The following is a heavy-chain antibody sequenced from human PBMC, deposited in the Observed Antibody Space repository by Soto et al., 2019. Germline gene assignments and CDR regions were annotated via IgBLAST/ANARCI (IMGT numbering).Heavy chain of an antibody. CDR3: ARVFRWSSSSWGFDY. D-gene: IGHD6-6*01. V-gene: IGHV1-18*01. J-gene: IGHJ4*02. CDR2: ISAYNAHT. CDR1: GYTFLSYG. Sequence: QVQLVQSGAEVKEPGASVKVSCKASGYTFLSYGITWVRQAPGQGLEWMGWISAYNAHTNYGQKFQDRVCMTTDTSSNTAYLEVRSLKSDDTAFYFCARVFRWSSSSWGFDYWGQGTLVTVSS.